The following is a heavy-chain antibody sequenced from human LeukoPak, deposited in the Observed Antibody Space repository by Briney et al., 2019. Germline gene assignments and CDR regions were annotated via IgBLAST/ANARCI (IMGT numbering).Heavy chain of an antibody. CDR2: IFSASRI. V-gene: IGHV3-53*01. CDR1: GFTVSSNY. D-gene: IGHD6-6*01. Sequence: GGSLRLSCAASGFTVSSNYMSWVRQAPGKGLEWVSVIFSASRIFYADSVKGRFTISRDNAKNTLYLQMNSLRAEDTAVYYCARGTLIITALIDYWGQGTLVTVSS. CDR3: ARGTLIITALIDY. J-gene: IGHJ4*02.